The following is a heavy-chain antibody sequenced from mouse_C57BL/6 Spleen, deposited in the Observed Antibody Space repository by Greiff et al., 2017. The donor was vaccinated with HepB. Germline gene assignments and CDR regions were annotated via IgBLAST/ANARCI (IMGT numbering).Heavy chain of an antibody. Sequence: QVQLQQPGAELVMPGASVKLSCKASGYTFTSYWMHWVKQRPGQGLEWIGEIDPSDSYTNYNQKFKGKSTLTVDKSSSTAYMQLSSLTSEDSAVYYCARFSDSSGYIYWGQGTTLTVSS. V-gene: IGHV1-69*01. CDR3: ARFSDSSGYIY. J-gene: IGHJ2*01. D-gene: IGHD3-2*02. CDR1: GYTFTSYW. CDR2: IDPSDSYT.